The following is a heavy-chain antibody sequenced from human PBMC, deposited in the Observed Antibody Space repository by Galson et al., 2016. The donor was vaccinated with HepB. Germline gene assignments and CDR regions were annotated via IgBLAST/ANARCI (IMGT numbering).Heavy chain of an antibody. J-gene: IGHJ4*02. CDR3: ARGASGWVTAAGSIDY. Sequence: TLSLTCTVSGGSISSGGYYWNWIRQHPGKGLEWIGYIYYSGSAYYNPSLQSRVTISVDTSKNQFSLRLSAVTVADTAVYYRARGASGWVTAAGSIDYWGQGTLVTVSS. V-gene: IGHV4-31*03. D-gene: IGHD6-13*01. CDR1: GGSISSGGYY. CDR2: IYYSGSA.